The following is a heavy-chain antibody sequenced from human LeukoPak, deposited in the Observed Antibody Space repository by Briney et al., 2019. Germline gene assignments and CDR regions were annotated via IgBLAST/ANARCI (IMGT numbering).Heavy chain of an antibody. CDR2: IITSSSSI. J-gene: IGHJ4*02. CDR3: ARISGYHNDY. Sequence: GSLRLSCAASGFTFSGYSMNWVRQAPGKGLEWVSYIITSSSSINYADSVKGRFTISRDNAKNSLYLQMNSLRAEDTAVYYCARISGYHNDYWGQGTLVTVSS. CDR1: GFTFSGYS. D-gene: IGHD6-13*01. V-gene: IGHV3-48*01.